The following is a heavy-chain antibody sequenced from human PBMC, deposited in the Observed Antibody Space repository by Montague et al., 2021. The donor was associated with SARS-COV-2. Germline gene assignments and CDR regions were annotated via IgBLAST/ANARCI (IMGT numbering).Heavy chain of an antibody. J-gene: IGHJ2*01. Sequence: SETLSLTCTVPGGSIRSGSWYWRWMRQRHGKGLEWIGSIYYSGSTYYNPSLKSRVTISVDTSKNQFSLKPSSVTAADTAVYYCARHVYDILTVYYTYWYFDLWGRGTLVTVSS. CDR1: GGSIRSGSWY. V-gene: IGHV4-39*01. CDR2: IYYSGST. D-gene: IGHD3-9*01. CDR3: ARHVYDILTVYYTYWYFDL.